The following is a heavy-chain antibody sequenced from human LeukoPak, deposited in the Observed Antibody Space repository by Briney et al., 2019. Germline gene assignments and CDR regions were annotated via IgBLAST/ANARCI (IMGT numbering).Heavy chain of an antibody. CDR2: ISSSSSYI. V-gene: IGHV3-21*01. CDR1: GFTFSSYS. CDR3: ARDRGPMIVVVTPVYYFDY. D-gene: IGHD3-22*01. Sequence: GGSLRLSCAASGFTFSSYSMNWVRQAPGKGLEWVSSISSSSSYIYYADSVKGRFTISRDNAKNSLYLQMNSLRAEDTAVYYCARDRGPMIVVVTPVYYFDYRGQGTLVTVSS. J-gene: IGHJ4*02.